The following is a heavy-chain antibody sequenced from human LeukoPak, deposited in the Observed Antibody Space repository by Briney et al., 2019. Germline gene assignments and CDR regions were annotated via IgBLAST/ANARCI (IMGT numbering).Heavy chain of an antibody. CDR3: AKLGYCSGGSCSQNDAFDI. D-gene: IGHD2-15*01. J-gene: IGHJ3*02. V-gene: IGHV3-30*18. Sequence: GRSLRLSCAASGFTFSSYGMHWVRQAPGKGLEWVAVISYDGSNKYYADSVKGRFTISRDNSKNTLYLQMNSLRAEDTAVYYCAKLGYCSGGSCSQNDAFDIWGQGTMVTVSP. CDR1: GFTFSSYG. CDR2: ISYDGSNK.